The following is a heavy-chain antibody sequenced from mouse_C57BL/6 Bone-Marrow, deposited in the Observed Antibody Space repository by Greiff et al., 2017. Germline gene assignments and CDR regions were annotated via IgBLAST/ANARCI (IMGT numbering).Heavy chain of an antibody. CDR2: ISDGGSYT. V-gene: IGHV5-4*01. D-gene: IGHD2-4*01. J-gene: IGHJ4*01. Sequence: EVQLVESGGGLVKPGGSLKLSCAASGFTFSSYAMSWVRQTPVKRLEWVATISDGGSYTYYPDNVKGRFTFSRDNAKNNLYLQMSHLKSEDTAMYCCADYDLSMDYWGQGTSVTVSS. CDR1: GFTFSSYA. CDR3: ADYDLSMDY.